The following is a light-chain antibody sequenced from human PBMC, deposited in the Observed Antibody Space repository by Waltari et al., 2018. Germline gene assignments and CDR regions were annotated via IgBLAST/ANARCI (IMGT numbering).Light chain of an antibody. Sequence: IQMTQSPSSASACVVDRVTITCRASQGISTWLAWYQQKPGQAPKVLIYGASTLLTGVPSRFSGSGSGTEFTLTISGLQPEDFATYFCQQGNSFPPTFGQGTRVEV. J-gene: IGKJ1*01. V-gene: IGKV1-12*01. CDR3: QQGNSFPPT. CDR1: QGISTW. CDR2: GAS.